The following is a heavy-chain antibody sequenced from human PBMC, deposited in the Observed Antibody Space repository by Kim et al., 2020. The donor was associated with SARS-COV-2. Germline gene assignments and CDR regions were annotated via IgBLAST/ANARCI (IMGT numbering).Heavy chain of an antibody. CDR1: GYIFTSYD. V-gene: IGHV1-8*01. CDR2: MNPNSANT. D-gene: IGHD3-22*01. Sequence: ASVKVSCKASGYIFTSYDIHWVRQAPGQGLEWMGWMNPNSANTDYAQKFQGRVTMTRDTSISTVYMELTSLRSEDTAVYYCARGLSSRVVICPSYYYCMDGGGGGTTVTVSS. J-gene: IGHJ6*03. CDR3: ARGLSSRVVICPSYYYCMDG.